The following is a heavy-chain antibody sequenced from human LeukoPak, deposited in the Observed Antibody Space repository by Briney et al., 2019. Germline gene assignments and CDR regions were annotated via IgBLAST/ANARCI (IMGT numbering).Heavy chain of an antibody. J-gene: IGHJ6*03. Sequence: GRSLRLSCAASGFTFSSYAMHWVRQAPGKGLEWVAVISYDGSNKYYADSVKGRFTISRDNSKNTLYLQMNSLRAEDTAVYYCARGPYSKQAYYYYYMDVWGKGTTVTVSS. CDR1: GFTFSSYA. D-gene: IGHD6-13*01. CDR3: ARGPYSKQAYYYYYMDV. CDR2: ISYDGSNK. V-gene: IGHV3-30-3*01.